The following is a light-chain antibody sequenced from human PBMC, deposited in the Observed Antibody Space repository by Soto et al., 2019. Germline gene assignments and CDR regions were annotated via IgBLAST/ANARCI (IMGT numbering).Light chain of an antibody. CDR2: DVS. CDR3: CSYAGTVYV. CDR1: SSDFGGYNF. Sequence: QSALTQPRSVSGSPGQSVTISCTGTSSDFGGYNFVSWYQQHPGKAPKLMIYDVSERPSGVPDRFSGSKSGNTASLTISGLQAEDEADYYCCSYAGTVYVFGTGTKLTVL. J-gene: IGLJ1*01. V-gene: IGLV2-11*01.